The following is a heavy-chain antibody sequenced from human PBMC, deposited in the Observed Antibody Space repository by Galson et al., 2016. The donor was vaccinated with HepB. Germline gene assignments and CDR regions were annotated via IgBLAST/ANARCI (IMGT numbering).Heavy chain of an antibody. CDR1: GYIFNTYG. J-gene: IGHJ4*02. CDR2: ISGTNGNT. V-gene: IGHV1-18*01. D-gene: IGHD2-15*01. CDR3: TRGSRCSGGRCYSPAFDY. Sequence: SVKVSCKASGYIFNTYGIGWVRQAPGQGLEWMGWISGTNGNTNYVPSLQGRVTMTRDTSTSTVYMELRSLRFDDTATYYCTRGSRCSGGRCYSPAFDYWGQGTLVTVSS.